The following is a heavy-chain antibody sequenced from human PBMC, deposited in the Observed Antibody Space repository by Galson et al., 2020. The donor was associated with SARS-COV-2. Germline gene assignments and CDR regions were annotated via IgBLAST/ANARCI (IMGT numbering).Heavy chain of an antibody. V-gene: IGHV1-69*13. Sequence: SVKVSCKASGGTFSSYAISWVRQAPGQGLEWMGGIIPIFGTANYAQKFQGRVTITADESTSTAYMELSSLRSEDTAVYYCAISPHKGYCTNGVCYPIDYWGQGTLVTVSS. D-gene: IGHD2-8*01. CDR3: AISPHKGYCTNGVCYPIDY. CDR1: GGTFSSYA. J-gene: IGHJ4*02. CDR2: IIPIFGTA.